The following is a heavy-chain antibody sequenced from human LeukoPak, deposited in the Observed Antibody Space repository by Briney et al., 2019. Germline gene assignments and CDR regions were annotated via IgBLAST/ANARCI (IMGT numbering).Heavy chain of an antibody. J-gene: IGHJ6*02. Sequence: PGGSLRLSCAASGFTFSSYGMHWVRQAPGKGLEWVAVISYDGSNKYYADSVKGRFTISRDNAKNSLYLQMNSLRAEDTAVYYCARIPLNYYYGMDVWGQGTTVTVSS. V-gene: IGHV3-30*03. CDR1: GFTFSSYG. CDR2: ISYDGSNK. CDR3: ARIPLNYYYGMDV.